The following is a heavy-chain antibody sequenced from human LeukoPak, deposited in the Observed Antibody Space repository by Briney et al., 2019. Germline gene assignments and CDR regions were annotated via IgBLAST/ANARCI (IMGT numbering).Heavy chain of an antibody. CDR1: GYSISSGYY. CDR3: ARNSIDFWSGYFYYMDV. Sequence: SETLSLTCTVSGYSISSGYYWGRIRQPPGKGLEWMGSIYHSGSTYYNPSLKSRVTISVDTSKNQFSLKLSSVTAADTAVYYCARNSIDFWSGYFYYMDVWGKGTTVTVSS. J-gene: IGHJ6*03. V-gene: IGHV4-38-2*02. D-gene: IGHD3-3*01. CDR2: IYHSGST.